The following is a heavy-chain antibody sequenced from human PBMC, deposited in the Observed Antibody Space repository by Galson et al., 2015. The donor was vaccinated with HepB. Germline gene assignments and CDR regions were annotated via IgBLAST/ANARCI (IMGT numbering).Heavy chain of an antibody. CDR3: ARDNWDCSSTSCSPKNYYYYMDV. J-gene: IGHJ6*03. Sequence: SLRLSCAASGFTFSSYGMHWVRQAPGKGLEWVAVIWYDGSNKYYADSVKGRFTISRDNSKNTLYLQMNSLRAEDTAVYYCARDNWDCSSTSCSPKNYYYYMDVWGKGTTVTVSS. CDR1: GFTFSSYG. CDR2: IWYDGSNK. V-gene: IGHV3-33*01. D-gene: IGHD2-2*01.